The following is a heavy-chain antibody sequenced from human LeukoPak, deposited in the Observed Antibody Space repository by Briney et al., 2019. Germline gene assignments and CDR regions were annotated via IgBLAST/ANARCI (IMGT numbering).Heavy chain of an antibody. Sequence: GGSLRLSCAASGFTFSSYEMNWVRQAPGKGLEWVSYISSSGRTIYYADSVKGRFTISRDNSKNTLYLQMNSLRAEDTAVYYCARFHEDYYDSSGYYYFDYWGQGTLVTVSS. V-gene: IGHV3-48*03. CDR2: ISSSGRTI. CDR1: GFTFSSYE. J-gene: IGHJ4*02. CDR3: ARFHEDYYDSSGYYYFDY. D-gene: IGHD3-22*01.